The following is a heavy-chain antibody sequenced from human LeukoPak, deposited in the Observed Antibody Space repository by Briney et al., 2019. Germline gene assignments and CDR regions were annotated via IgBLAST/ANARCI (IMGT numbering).Heavy chain of an antibody. CDR2: ISGGGGST. Sequence: PGGSLRLSCAASGFTFSNYAMTWVRQAPGKGLEWVSSISGGGGSTYYADSVKGRFTISRDNSKNTLYLQMNSLRAEDTAVYYCARGSSGVYGLDYWGQGTLVTVSS. J-gene: IGHJ4*02. CDR1: GFTFSNYA. V-gene: IGHV3-23*01. D-gene: IGHD3-10*01. CDR3: ARGSSGVYGLDY.